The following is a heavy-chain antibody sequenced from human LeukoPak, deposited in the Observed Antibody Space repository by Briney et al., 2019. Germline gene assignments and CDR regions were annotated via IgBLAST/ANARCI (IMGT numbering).Heavy chain of an antibody. CDR3: ARGGKPAFYCGRDV. V-gene: IGHV3-33*01. Sequence: GGSLRLSCAASGFTFSSYGMHWVRQAPGKGLEWVASTWSDGSNKYYADSVKGRFTISRDNSKNTLYLQMNSLRAEDTAAYYCARGGKPAFYCGRDVWAQGPTVTVPS. CDR2: TWSDGSNK. CDR1: GFTFSSYG. J-gene: IGHJ6*02.